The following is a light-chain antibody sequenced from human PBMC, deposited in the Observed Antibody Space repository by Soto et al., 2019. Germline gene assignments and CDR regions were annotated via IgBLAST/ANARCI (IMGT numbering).Light chain of an antibody. CDR3: QQRNAWPRKT. CDR2: DIS. CDR1: QSVPSY. J-gene: IGKJ2*01. Sequence: EIVLTQLPATLSLSPGDRATLSCRASQSVPSYLAGYQQKPGQAPRLLFYDISNRATGIPARCTGIGSGTDFTLTIRSLEPEDSAFYYCQQRNAWPRKTFGHGTKLQS. V-gene: IGKV3-11*01.